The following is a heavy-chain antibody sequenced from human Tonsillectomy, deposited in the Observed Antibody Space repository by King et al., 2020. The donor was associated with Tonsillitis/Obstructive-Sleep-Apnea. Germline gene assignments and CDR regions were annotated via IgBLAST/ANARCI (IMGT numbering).Heavy chain of an antibody. CDR1: GFTFRNYD. CDR3: ARGSRYDILSGHFYMDV. J-gene: IGHJ6*03. CDR2: IEPAGGT. Sequence: VQLVESGGGLIQPGGSLRLSCAASGFTFRNYDMHWVRQVKGQGLEWVSAIEPAGGTYYGGSVKGQFTSSGENAKNSLYLQMSSLRVGDTAQYYCARGSRYDILSGHFYMDVWGKGTTVTVSS. V-gene: IGHV3-13*04. D-gene: IGHD3-9*01.